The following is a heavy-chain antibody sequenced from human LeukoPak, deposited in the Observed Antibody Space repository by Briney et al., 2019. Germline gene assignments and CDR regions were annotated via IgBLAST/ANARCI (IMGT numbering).Heavy chain of an antibody. Sequence: SETLSLTCTVSRGSTSTYYWSWIRQPAGKGLEWIGRIYPSGNTNFNPSLMSRVTMSIDTSKNQFSLKLSSVTAADTAVYYCARDGGDYDTGNWFDPWGQGTLVTVSS. D-gene: IGHD4-17*01. CDR3: ARDGGDYDTGNWFDP. V-gene: IGHV4-4*07. CDR2: IYPSGNT. J-gene: IGHJ5*02. CDR1: RGSTSTYY.